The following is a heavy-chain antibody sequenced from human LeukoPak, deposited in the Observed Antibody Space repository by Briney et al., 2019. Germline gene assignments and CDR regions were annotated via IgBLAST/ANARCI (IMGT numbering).Heavy chain of an antibody. V-gene: IGHV3-48*04. CDR2: ISSSSSTI. CDR1: GFTFSSYS. D-gene: IGHD3-16*02. Sequence: GGSLRLSCAASGFTFSSYSMNWVCQAPGKGLEWVSYISSSSSTIYYADSVKGRFTISRDNAKNSLYLQMNSPRAEDTAVYYCARAGTHYDYVWGSYRGYYFDYWGQGTLVTVSS. CDR3: ARAGTHYDYVWGSYRGYYFDY. J-gene: IGHJ4*02.